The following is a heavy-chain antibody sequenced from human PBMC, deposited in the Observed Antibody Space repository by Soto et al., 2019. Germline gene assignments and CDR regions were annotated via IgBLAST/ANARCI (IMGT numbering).Heavy chain of an antibody. CDR2: MNPGSGDT. CDR1: GYTFTNND. Sequence: AASVKVSCKASGYTFTNNDVSWVRQATGQGLEWMGWMNPGSGDTGYAQKFQGRVTMTRDISIATAYMELNSLTSEDMAIYYCARMESFGSLNWFDPWGQGTLVTVSS. J-gene: IGHJ5*02. D-gene: IGHD5-18*01. V-gene: IGHV1-8*01. CDR3: ARMESFGSLNWFDP.